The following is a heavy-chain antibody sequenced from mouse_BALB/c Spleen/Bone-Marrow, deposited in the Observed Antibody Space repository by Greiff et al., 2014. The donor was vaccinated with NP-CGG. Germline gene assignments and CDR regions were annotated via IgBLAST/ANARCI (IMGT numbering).Heavy chain of an antibody. CDR2: IDPANGNT. D-gene: IGHD1-1*01. CDR1: GFNIQNTY. V-gene: IGHV14-3*02. CDR3: GRGAYGFAMDY. Sequence: VQLQQSGAELVKPGASVKLSCTASGFNIQNTYIHWVEQRPEQGLEWIGRIDPANGNTKYDPKFQDKATITADTSSNTAYLQLTSLTSEDTAVYYGGRGAYGFAMDYWGQGTSVTVSA. J-gene: IGHJ4*01.